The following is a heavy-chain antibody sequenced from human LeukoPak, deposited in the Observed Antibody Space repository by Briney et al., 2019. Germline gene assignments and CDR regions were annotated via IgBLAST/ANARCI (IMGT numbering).Heavy chain of an antibody. V-gene: IGHV4-34*01. Sequence: GKGLEXXGEINHSGSTNYNPSLKSRVTISVDTSKNQFSLKLSSVTAADTAVYYCARGSHIVVVTAILYWGQGTLVTVSS. CDR2: INHSGST. D-gene: IGHD2-21*02. CDR3: ARGSHIVVVTAILY. J-gene: IGHJ4*02.